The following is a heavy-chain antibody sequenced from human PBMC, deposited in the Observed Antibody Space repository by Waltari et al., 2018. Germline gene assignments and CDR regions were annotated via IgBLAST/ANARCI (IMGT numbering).Heavy chain of an antibody. V-gene: IGHV3-30-3*01. CDR1: GFTFSSYA. CDR2: ISYDGSNK. Sequence: QVQLVESGGGVVQPGRSLRLSCAASGFTFSSYAMHWVRQAPGKGLEWVAVISYDGSNKYYADAVKGRFTISRDNSKNTLYLQMNSLRAEDTAVYYCARADRGAVAGNWGQGTLVTVSS. J-gene: IGHJ4*02. D-gene: IGHD6-19*01. CDR3: ARADRGAVAGN.